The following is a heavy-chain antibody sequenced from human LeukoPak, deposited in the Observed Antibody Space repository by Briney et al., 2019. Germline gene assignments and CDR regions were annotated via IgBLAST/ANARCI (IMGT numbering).Heavy chain of an antibody. V-gene: IGHV3-7*04. Sequence: PGGSLRLSCATSGFTFSSYAMSWVRQAPGKGLEWVADIKQDGSKKFHVDSVEGRFTISRDNAKMSLYLQMNSLRAEDTAVYYCARDRGWLQFDSWGQGTLVTVSS. CDR3: ARDRGWLQFDS. D-gene: IGHD5-24*01. CDR1: GFTFSSYA. J-gene: IGHJ4*02. CDR2: IKQDGSKK.